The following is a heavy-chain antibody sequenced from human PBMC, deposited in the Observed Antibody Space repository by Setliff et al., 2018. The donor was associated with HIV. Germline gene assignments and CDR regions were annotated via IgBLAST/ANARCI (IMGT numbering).Heavy chain of an antibody. V-gene: IGHV5-51*01. CDR2: IYPGDSDT. CDR1: GYTFTNYW. J-gene: IGHJ5*01. Sequence: PGESLKISCRGSGYTFTNYWIGWVRKMPGRGLEWMGIIYPGDSDTRYSPSFEGQVTMSADKSINTAYLQWNSLKASDTAMYYCARQPTDTSGYNNWFDSWGQGTQVTVSS. D-gene: IGHD3-3*01. CDR3: ARQPTDTSGYNNWFDS.